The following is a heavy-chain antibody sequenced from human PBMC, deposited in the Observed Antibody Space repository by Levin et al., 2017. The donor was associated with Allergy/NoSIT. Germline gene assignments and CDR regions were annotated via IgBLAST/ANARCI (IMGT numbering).Heavy chain of an antibody. CDR3: ARAVVVVVAATPLHWYFDL. J-gene: IGHJ2*01. D-gene: IGHD2-15*01. CDR2: IYHSGST. V-gene: IGHV4-4*02. Sequence: SETLSLTCAVSGGSISSSNWWSWVRQPPGKGLEWIGEIYHSGSTNYNPSLKSRVTISVDKSKNQFSLKLSSVTAADTAVYYCARAVVVVVAATPLHWYFDLWGRGTLVTVSS. CDR1: GGSISSSNW.